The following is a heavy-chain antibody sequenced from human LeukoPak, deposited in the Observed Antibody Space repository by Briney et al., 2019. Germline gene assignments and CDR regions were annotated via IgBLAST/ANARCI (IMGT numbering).Heavy chain of an antibody. D-gene: IGHD3-3*01. CDR3: ARGYHFYYDFWSGYYLPYYYYYGMDV. J-gene: IGHJ6*02. CDR2: ISYDGSNK. CDR1: GFTFSSYA. V-gene: IGHV3-30-3*01. Sequence: GRSLRLSCAASGFTFSSYAMHWVRQAPGKGLEWVAVISYDGSNKYYADSVKGRFTISRDNSKNTLYLQMNSLRAEDTAVYYCARGYHFYYDFWSGYYLPYYYYYGMDVWGQGTTVTVSS.